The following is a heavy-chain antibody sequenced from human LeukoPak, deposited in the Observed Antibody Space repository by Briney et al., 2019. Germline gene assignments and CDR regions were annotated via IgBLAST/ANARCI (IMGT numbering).Heavy chain of an antibody. D-gene: IGHD6-13*01. CDR1: RFTFSSYG. CDR2: IWYDGSNK. J-gene: IGHJ5*02. Sequence: GGSLRLSCAASRFTFSSYGMHWVRQAPGKGLEWVAVIWYDGSNKYYADSVKGRFTISRDNSKNTLYLQMNSLRAEDTAVYYCAREVGYNWFDPWGQGTLVTVSS. V-gene: IGHV3-33*01. CDR3: AREVGYNWFDP.